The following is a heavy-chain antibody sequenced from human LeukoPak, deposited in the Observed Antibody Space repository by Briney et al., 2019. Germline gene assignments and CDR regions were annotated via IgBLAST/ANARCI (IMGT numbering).Heavy chain of an antibody. D-gene: IGHD3-3*01. CDR3: AKGWSGYFRSPFDL. CDR2: IYYSGST. J-gene: IGHJ3*01. CDR1: GGSISSGDYY. Sequence: SQTLSLTCTVSGGSISSGDYYWSWIRQPPGKGLEWIGYIYYSGSTYYNPSLKSRVTISVDTSKNQFSLKLSSVTAADTAVYYCAKGWSGYFRSPFDLWGQGTMVTVSS. V-gene: IGHV4-30-4*01.